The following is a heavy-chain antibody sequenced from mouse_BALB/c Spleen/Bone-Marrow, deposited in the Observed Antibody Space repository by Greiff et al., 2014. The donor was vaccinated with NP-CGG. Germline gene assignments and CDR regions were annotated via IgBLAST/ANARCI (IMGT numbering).Heavy chain of an antibody. CDR2: ISSGGSYT. CDR1: GFTFSSYT. J-gene: IGHJ2*01. D-gene: IGHD1-1*01. Sequence: DVKLVESGGGLVKPGGSLKLSCAASGFTFSSYTMSWVRQTPEKRLEWVATISSGGSYTYYPDSVKGRFTISRDNAKNTLYLQMSRLKSEDTAMYYCTRDRGGITTLVDTPFDYWGQGTTLTVSS. V-gene: IGHV5-6-4*01. CDR3: TRDRGGITTLVDTPFDY.